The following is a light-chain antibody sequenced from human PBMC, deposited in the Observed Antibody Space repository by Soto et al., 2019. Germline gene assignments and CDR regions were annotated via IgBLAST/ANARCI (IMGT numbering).Light chain of an antibody. CDR1: SSDVGAYNY. CDR2: DVS. Sequence: QSALTQPASVSGSPGQSITISCIGTSSDVGAYNYVSWYQQYPGKAPKVMIYDVSSRPAGVSNRFSGSKSGNTASLTISGLRAEDEADYYCSSYTSGSLYVFGSGTKVTVL. V-gene: IGLV2-14*01. J-gene: IGLJ1*01. CDR3: SSYTSGSLYV.